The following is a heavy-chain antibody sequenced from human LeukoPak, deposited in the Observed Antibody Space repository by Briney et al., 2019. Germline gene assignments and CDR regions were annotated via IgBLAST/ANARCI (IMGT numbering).Heavy chain of an antibody. Sequence: GASVKVSCKASGYTFTSYGLSWVRQAPGQGLEWMGWISAYNGNTNYAQKLQGRVTMTTDTSTSTAYMELRSLRSDDTAVYYCARGPTTVTATDFDYWGQGTLVTVSS. CDR2: ISAYNGNT. CDR3: ARGPTTVTATDFDY. CDR1: GYTFTSYG. D-gene: IGHD4-17*01. V-gene: IGHV1-18*01. J-gene: IGHJ4*02.